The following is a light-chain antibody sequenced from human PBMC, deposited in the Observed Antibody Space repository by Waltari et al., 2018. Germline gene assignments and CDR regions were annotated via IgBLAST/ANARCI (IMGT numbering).Light chain of an antibody. Sequence: VPTQPPSVSGSPGQSVTVSCTGNSSDFGSYDVVSWYQQHPGKAPKLMIYAVTERPSGVSARFSGSKSGNTASLTISGLQVEDEANYFCSSYAGRNTFIFGSGTRLTVL. CDR2: AVT. CDR3: SSYAGRNTFI. CDR1: SSDFGSYDV. J-gene: IGLJ1*01. V-gene: IGLV2-11*01.